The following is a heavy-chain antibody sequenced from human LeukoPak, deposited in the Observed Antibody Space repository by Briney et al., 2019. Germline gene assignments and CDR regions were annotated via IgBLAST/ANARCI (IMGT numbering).Heavy chain of an antibody. D-gene: IGHD3-16*01. CDR1: GGSISSSSYY. V-gene: IGHV4-39*07. J-gene: IGHJ6*03. Sequence: PSETLSLTCTVSGGSISSSSYYWGWIRQPPGKGLEWIGSIYYSGSTYYNPSLKSRVTISVDTSKNQFSLKLSSVTAADTAVYYCARVAAPPLGYYYYYMDVWGKGTTVTVSS. CDR2: IYYSGST. CDR3: ARVAAPPLGYYYYYMDV.